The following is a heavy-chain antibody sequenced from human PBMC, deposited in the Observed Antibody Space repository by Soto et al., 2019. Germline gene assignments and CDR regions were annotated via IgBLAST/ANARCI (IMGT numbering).Heavy chain of an antibody. V-gene: IGHV4-39*07. J-gene: IGHJ3*02. CDR2: IYYSGST. Sequence: SETLSLTCTVSGGSISSSSYYWGWIRQPPGKGLEWIGSIYYSGSTYYNPSLKSRVTISVDTSKNQFSLKLSSVTAADTAVYYCARGGDLGYSRDAFDIWGQGTMVTVSS. CDR1: GGSISSSSYY. D-gene: IGHD6-13*01. CDR3: ARGGDLGYSRDAFDI.